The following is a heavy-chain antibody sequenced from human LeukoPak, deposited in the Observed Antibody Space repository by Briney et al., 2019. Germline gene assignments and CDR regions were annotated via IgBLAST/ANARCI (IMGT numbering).Heavy chain of an antibody. D-gene: IGHD3-22*01. CDR2: ISSSGSTI. V-gene: IGHV3-11*01. CDR1: GFIFSDYY. Sequence: GGSLRLSCAASGFIFSDYYMSWVRQAPGKGLEWVSYISSSGSTIYYTDSVKAPFTISRDNAKNSLYLQMNSLRAEDTAVYYCARGGGYDSSGYRTSYFDYWGQGTLVAVSS. CDR3: ARGGGYDSSGYRTSYFDY. J-gene: IGHJ4*02.